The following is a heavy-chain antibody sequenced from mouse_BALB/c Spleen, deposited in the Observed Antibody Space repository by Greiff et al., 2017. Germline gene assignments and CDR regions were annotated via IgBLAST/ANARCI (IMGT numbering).Heavy chain of an antibody. CDR3: ARRSHYYGYNYAMDY. D-gene: IGHD1-2*01. CDR1: GYSITSGYY. J-gene: IGHJ4*01. V-gene: IGHV3-6*02. Sequence: DVKLQESGPGLVKPSQSLSLTCSVTGYSITSGYYWNWIRQFPGNKLEWMGYISYDGSNNYNPSLKNRISITRDTSKNQFFLKLNSVTTEDTATYYCARRSHYYGYNYAMDYWGQGTSVTVSS. CDR2: ISYDGSN.